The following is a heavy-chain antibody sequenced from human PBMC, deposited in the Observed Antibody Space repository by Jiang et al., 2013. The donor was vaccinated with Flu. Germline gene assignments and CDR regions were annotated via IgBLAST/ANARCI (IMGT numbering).Heavy chain of an antibody. CDR2: ISYDGSNK. CDR3: AKEELRSGIHTTVGYFDY. V-gene: IGHV3-30*18. CDR1: GFTFSSYG. Sequence: QLLESGGGVVQPGRSLRLSCAASGFTFSSYGMHWVRQAPGKGLEWVAVISYDGSNKYYADSVKGRFTISRDNSKNTLYLQMNSLRAEDTAVYYCAKEELRSGIHTTVGYFDYWGQGTLVTVSS. D-gene: IGHD4-23*01. J-gene: IGHJ4*02.